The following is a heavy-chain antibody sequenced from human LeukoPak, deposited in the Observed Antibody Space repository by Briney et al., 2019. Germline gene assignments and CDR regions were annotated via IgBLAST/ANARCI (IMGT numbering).Heavy chain of an antibody. CDR1: GGSISSSSYY. V-gene: IGHV4-39*07. Sequence: SETLFLTCTVSGGSISSSSYYWGWIRQPPGKGLEWVGSIYYSGSTYYNPSLKSRVTISVDTSENQFSLKLNSVTAADTAVYYCARGPRWLQDYFNFWGQGTLVTVSS. J-gene: IGHJ4*02. D-gene: IGHD5-24*01. CDR2: IYYSGST. CDR3: ARGPRWLQDYFNF.